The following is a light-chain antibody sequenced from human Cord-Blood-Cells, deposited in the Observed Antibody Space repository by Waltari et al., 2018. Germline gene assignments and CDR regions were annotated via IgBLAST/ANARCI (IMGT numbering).Light chain of an antibody. Sequence: SSDLTQYPAVSVALGQTVRITCQGDSLRSYYASWYQQKPAQTPVPVIYGKNNRPPWLPDRFSCSSSGNNASLTITGAQAEDDDDYYCNSRDSSGNHVVFGGGTTLTVL. CDR3: NSRDSSGNHVV. CDR1: SLRSYY. CDR2: GKN. V-gene: IGLV3-19*01. J-gene: IGLJ2*01.